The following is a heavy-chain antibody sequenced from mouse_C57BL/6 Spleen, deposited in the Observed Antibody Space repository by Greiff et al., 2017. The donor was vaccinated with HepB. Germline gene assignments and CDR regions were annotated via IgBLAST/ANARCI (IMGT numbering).Heavy chain of an antibody. CDR2: IDPETGGT. CDR3: TRRGTTVVALYYAMDY. D-gene: IGHD1-1*01. V-gene: IGHV1-15*01. Sequence: ESGAELVRPGASVTLSCKASGYTFTDYEMHWVKQTPVHGLEWIGAIDPETGGTAYNQKFKGKAILTADKSSSTAYMELRSLTSEDSAVYYCTRRGTTVVALYYAMDYWGQGTSVTVSS. J-gene: IGHJ4*01. CDR1: GYTFTDYE.